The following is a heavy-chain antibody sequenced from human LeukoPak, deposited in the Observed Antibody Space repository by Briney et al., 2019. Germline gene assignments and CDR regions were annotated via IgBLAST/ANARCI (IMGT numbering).Heavy chain of an antibody. CDR2: ISSSSSYI. D-gene: IGHD1-26*01. V-gene: IGHV3-21*01. Sequence: GGSLRLSCAASGFTFSSYSMNWVRQAPGEGLEWVPSISSSSSYIYYADSVKGRFTISRDNAKNSLYLQMNSLRAEDTAVYYCARLIGSYPGYFDYWGQGTLVTVSS. J-gene: IGHJ4*02. CDR3: ARLIGSYPGYFDY. CDR1: GFTFSSYS.